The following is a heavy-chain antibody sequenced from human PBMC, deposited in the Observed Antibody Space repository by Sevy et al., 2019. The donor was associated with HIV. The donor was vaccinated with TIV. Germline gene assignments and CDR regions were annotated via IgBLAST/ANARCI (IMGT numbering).Heavy chain of an antibody. D-gene: IGHD6-13*01. Sequence: ASVKVSCKASGGTFSSYAISWVRQAPGQGLEWMGGIIPIFGTANYARKFQGRVTITADESTSTAYMELSSLRSEDTAGYYWASVYSSSQYFQHWGQGTLVTVSS. CDR1: GGTFSSYA. J-gene: IGHJ1*01. CDR2: IIPIFGTA. V-gene: IGHV1-69*13. CDR3: ASVYSSSQYFQH.